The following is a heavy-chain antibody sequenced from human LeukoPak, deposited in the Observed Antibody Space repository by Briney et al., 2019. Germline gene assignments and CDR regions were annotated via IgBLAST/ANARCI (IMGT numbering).Heavy chain of an antibody. J-gene: IGHJ4*02. CDR3: AKGPTGDSSGYIHYFDY. CDR2: ISGSGGST. D-gene: IGHD3-22*01. CDR1: GFTFSSYS. V-gene: IGHV3-23*01. Sequence: PGGSLRLSCAASGFTFSSYSMNWVRQAPGKGLEWVSAISGSGGSTYYADSVKGRFTISRDNSKNTLYLQMNGLRAEDTAVYYCAKGPTGDSSGYIHYFDYWGQGTLVTVSS.